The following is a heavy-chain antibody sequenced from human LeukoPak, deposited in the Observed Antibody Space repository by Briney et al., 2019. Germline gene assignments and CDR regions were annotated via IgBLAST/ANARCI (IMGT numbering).Heavy chain of an antibody. V-gene: IGHV4-39*01. J-gene: IGHJ5*02. CDR3: AGNPFGGGTGIDP. D-gene: IGHD3-16*01. Sequence: SETLSLTCTVSGGSISSSSYYWGWIRQPPGKGLEWIGSIYYSGSTYYNPSLKSRVTISVDTSKNQFSLKLSSVTAADTAVYYCAGNPFGGGTGIDPWGQGTLVTVSS. CDR1: GGSISSSSYY. CDR2: IYYSGST.